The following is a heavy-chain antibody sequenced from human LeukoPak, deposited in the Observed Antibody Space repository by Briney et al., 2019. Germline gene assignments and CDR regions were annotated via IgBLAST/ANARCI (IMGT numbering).Heavy chain of an antibody. V-gene: IGHV3-30*02. CDR3: ARGKTPAVTTPFDS. Sequence: GGSLRLSCAASGFTFSSYGMHWVRQAPGKGLEWVAFIRYDGSNKYYADSVKGRFTISRDNSKNTLYLQMNSLRAEDTAVYYCARGKTPAVTTPFDSRGQGTLVTVSS. D-gene: IGHD4-17*01. CDR2: IRYDGSNK. CDR1: GFTFSSYG. J-gene: IGHJ4*02.